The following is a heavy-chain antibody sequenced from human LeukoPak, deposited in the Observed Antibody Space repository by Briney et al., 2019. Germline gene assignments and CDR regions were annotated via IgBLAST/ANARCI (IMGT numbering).Heavy chain of an antibody. J-gene: IGHJ4*02. V-gene: IGHV3-48*01. CDR1: GFTFSSYR. CDR2: ISSSSSTI. D-gene: IGHD3-10*01. CDR3: ARPRANSGSYFLPDY. Sequence: GGSLRLSCAASGFTFSSYRMNWVRQAPGKGLEWVSYISSSSSTIYYADSVKGRFTISRDNSKNTLYLQMGSLRAEDMAVYYCARPRANSGSYFLPDYWGQGTLVTVSS.